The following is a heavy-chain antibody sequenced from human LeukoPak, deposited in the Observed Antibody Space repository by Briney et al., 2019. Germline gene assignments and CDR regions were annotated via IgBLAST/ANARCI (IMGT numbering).Heavy chain of an antibody. D-gene: IGHD3-22*01. J-gene: IGHJ4*02. V-gene: IGHV3-23*01. CDR3: AKDGSYYYDSSGYYQFDY. CDR1: GFTFSSYA. Sequence: PGGSLRLSCAASGFTFSSYAMSWVRQAPGKGLEWVSAISGSGGSTYYADSVKARFTISRDNSKNTLYLQMNSLRAEDTAVYYCAKDGSYYYDSSGYYQFDYWGQGTLVTVSS. CDR2: ISGSGGST.